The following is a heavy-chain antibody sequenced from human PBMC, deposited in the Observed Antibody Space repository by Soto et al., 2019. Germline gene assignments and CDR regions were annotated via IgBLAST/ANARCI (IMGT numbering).Heavy chain of an antibody. Sequence: QLQLQESGPGLVKPSETLSLTCTVSGGSISSSSSYWGWIRQPPGKGLEWIGSIYYSGSTYYNPSLKSRVTISADTSKHQFSLKLSSVTAADTAVYYCARLGDRGVIFDYWGQGTLVTVSA. CDR1: GGSISSSSSY. CDR3: ARLGDRGVIFDY. J-gene: IGHJ4*02. CDR2: IYYSGST. D-gene: IGHD3-10*01. V-gene: IGHV4-39*01.